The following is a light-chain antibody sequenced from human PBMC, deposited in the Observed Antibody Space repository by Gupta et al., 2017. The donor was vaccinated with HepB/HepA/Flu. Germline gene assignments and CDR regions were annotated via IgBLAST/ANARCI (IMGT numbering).Light chain of an antibody. CDR2: YKSDSDK. V-gene: IGLV5-45*02. Sequence: QAVLTQPSSPSASPGASTSLPCTLYSGINVGAHRIYWYQQKPGSPPQYLLMYKSDSDKRQGSGVPSRFSGSKDASAKAGILLISGRQAEDEADYYCMIWHRDTSIFGGGTKLTVL. CDR1: SGINVGAHR. CDR3: MIWHRDTSI. J-gene: IGLJ2*01.